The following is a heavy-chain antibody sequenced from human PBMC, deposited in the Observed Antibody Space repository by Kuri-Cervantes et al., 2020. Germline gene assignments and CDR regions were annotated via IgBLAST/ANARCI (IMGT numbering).Heavy chain of an antibody. Sequence: GGSLRLSCVASGFAFSTYWMGWVRQAPGRGLEWVANIKWHGSEKSYVDSVKGRFTISRDNSKNTLYLQMNSLRTEDTAVYYCAKNDDGEDAFDIWGQGTMVTVSS. CDR1: GFAFSTYW. J-gene: IGHJ3*02. CDR3: AKNDDGEDAFDI. CDR2: IKWHGSEK. D-gene: IGHD7-27*01. V-gene: IGHV3-7*02.